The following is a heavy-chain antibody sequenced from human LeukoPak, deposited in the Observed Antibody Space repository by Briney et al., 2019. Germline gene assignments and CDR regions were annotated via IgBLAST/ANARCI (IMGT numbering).Heavy chain of an antibody. J-gene: IGHJ4*02. CDR3: SRSYSGYDLGYFDY. CDR1: GGSISSYY. D-gene: IGHD5-12*01. CDR2: IYYSGST. Sequence: PSETLSLTCTVSGGSISSYYWSWIRQPPGKGLEWIGYIYYSGSTNYNPSLKSRVTISVDTSKNQFSLKLSSVTAADTAVYYCSRSYSGYDLGYFDYWGQGTLVTVSS. V-gene: IGHV4-59*08.